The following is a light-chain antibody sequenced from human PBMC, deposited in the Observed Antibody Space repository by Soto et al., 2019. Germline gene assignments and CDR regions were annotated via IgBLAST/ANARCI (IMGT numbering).Light chain of an antibody. J-gene: IGKJ1*01. Sequence: DIQMTQSPSTMSASVGDRVTITCRASQSISSWLAWYQQKPGKALKLLIYKASSLESGDPSRFSGSGSGTEFTLTISSLQPDDFATYYCQQYNSYSLTFGQGTKVEIK. CDR1: QSISSW. CDR3: QQYNSYSLT. CDR2: KAS. V-gene: IGKV1-5*03.